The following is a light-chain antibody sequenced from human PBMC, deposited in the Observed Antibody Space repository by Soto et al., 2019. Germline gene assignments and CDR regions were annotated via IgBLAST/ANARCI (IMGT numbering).Light chain of an antibody. CDR2: SAS. J-gene: IGKJ5*01. CDR3: QKFNTAPLT. Sequence: DIQMTQSPSSPSASVGDRVTITCRASQAISVYLAWYQQKPGKVPKLLIYSASTLQSGAPSRFSGSGSGTDFTLTISSLQPEDVATYYCQKFNTAPLTFGQGTRLEIK. CDR1: QAISVY. V-gene: IGKV1-27*01.